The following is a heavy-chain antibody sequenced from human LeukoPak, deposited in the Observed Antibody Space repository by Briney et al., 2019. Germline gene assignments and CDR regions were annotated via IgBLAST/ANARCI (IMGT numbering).Heavy chain of an antibody. V-gene: IGHV4-34*01. CDR2: INHSGST. D-gene: IGHD3-3*01. Sequence: SETLSLTCAVYGGSFSGYYWSWIRQPPGKGLEWIGEINHSGSTNYNPSLKSRVTISVDTSKNQFSLKLSSVTAADTAVYYRARAWYYDFWSGYQTLLGYYYGMDVWGQGTTVTVSS. J-gene: IGHJ6*02. CDR1: GGSFSGYY. CDR3: ARAWYYDFWSGYQTLLGYYYGMDV.